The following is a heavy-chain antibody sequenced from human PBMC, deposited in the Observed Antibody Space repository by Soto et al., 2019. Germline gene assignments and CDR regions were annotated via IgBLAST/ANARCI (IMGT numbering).Heavy chain of an antibody. CDR3: TLGGEGGLGGSAAVDM. Sequence: QVQLVQSGAEVKKPGASVKISCTASGYTVTTHYMHWVRQAPGRGLEWMGAINPGSGAAKYTQTLLARVTMTRDTSTNTVYRGISSLSSEDTSLFCCTLGGEGGLGGSAAVDMWGQGTMVTVSS. CDR1: GYTVTTHY. V-gene: IGHV1-46*01. J-gene: IGHJ3*02. D-gene: IGHD3-16*01. CDR2: INPGSGAA.